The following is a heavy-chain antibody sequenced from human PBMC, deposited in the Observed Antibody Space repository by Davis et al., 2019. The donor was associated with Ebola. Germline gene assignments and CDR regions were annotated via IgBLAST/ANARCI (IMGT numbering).Heavy chain of an antibody. V-gene: IGHV1-69*13. J-gene: IGHJ3*02. CDR2: IIPIFGTA. D-gene: IGHD1-26*01. CDR1: GYTFINYA. Sequence: SVKVSCKASGYTFINYAIHWVRQAPGQGLEWMGGIIPIFGTANYAQKFQGRVTITADESTSTAYMELSSLRSEDTAVYYCARDRSGSPDAFDIWGQGTMVTVSS. CDR3: ARDRSGSPDAFDI.